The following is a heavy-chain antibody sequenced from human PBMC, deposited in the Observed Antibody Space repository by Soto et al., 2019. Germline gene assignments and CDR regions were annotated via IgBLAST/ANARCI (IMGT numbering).Heavy chain of an antibody. CDR2: ISGSGGST. V-gene: IGHV3-23*01. Sequence: GGSLRLSCAASGFTFSSYAMSWVHQAPGKGLEWVSAISGSGGSTYYADSVKGRFTISRDNSKNTLYLQMNSLRAEDTAVYYCAKLDDYYYYGMDVWGQGTTVTVSS. CDR3: AKLDDYYYYGMDV. J-gene: IGHJ6*02. CDR1: GFTFSSYA.